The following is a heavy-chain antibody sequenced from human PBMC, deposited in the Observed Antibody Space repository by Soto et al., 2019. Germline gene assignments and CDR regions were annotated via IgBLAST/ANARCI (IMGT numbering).Heavy chain of an antibody. D-gene: IGHD3-16*01. CDR3: ARDQLGGRQLPIDY. J-gene: IGHJ4*02. CDR1: GFTFSDYS. CDR2: ISSRSTYK. V-gene: IGHV3-21*01. Sequence: GGSLRLSCAVSGFTFSDYSMNWVRQAPGKGLGWVSSISSRSTYKYYANSVKGRFTVSRDNAKNSLYLQLNSLRDDDTAIYYCARDQLGGRQLPIDYWGQGTLVTVSS.